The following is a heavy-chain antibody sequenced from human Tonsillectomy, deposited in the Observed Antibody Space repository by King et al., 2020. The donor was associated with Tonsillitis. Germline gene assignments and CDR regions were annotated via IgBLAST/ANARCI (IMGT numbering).Heavy chain of an antibody. J-gene: IGHJ5*02. CDR2: IYYSGST. CDR3: ARNHIWHWGLNWFDP. Sequence: VQLQESGPGLVKPSETLSLTCTVSGGSISSYYWSWIRQPPGKGLEWIGYIYYSGSTNYNPSLKSRFTISVDTSKNQFSLKLSSVTAADTAVYYCARNHIWHWGLNWFDPWGQGTLVTVSS. D-gene: IGHD3-16*01. CDR1: GGSISSYY. V-gene: IGHV4-59*08.